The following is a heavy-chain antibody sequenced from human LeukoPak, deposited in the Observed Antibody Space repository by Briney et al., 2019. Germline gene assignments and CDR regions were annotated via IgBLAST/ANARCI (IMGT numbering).Heavy chain of an antibody. J-gene: IGHJ6*02. D-gene: IGHD2-2*03. CDR1: GGSMKNYY. Sequence: PSETLSLTCSVSGGSMKNYYWIWIRLSPGKGLEWIGYTYYSGSTNYNPSLKSRVTISVDTSKNQFSLKLNSVTAADTAVYYCARAGYCSSTSCQWVPLVWGQGTTVTVSS. CDR3: ARAGYCSSTSCQWVPLV. V-gene: IGHV4-59*01. CDR2: TYYSGST.